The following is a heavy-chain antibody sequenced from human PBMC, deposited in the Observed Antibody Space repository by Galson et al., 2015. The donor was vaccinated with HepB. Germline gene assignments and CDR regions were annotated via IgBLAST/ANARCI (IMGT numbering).Heavy chain of an antibody. CDR1: GFSVSDNY. CDR3: ARDSWGYGAN. V-gene: IGHV3-53*01. Sequence: SLRLSCAVSGFSVSDNYMSWARQAPGKGLEWVSVIHSAGSTDYTESVKGRFTISRDNYRNTVYLQMNNLRAEDTAVYYCARDSWGYGANWGQGILVTVSS. D-gene: IGHD3-16*01. J-gene: IGHJ4*02. CDR2: IHSAGST.